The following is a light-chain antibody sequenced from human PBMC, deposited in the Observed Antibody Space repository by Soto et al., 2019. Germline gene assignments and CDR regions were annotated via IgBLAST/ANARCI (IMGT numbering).Light chain of an antibody. CDR1: SSDVGGYNY. CDR2: DVS. Sequence: QSVLTQPASVSGSPGQSITISCTGTSSDVGGYNYVSWYQQHPGKAPKLMIYDVSNRPSGVSNRFSGSKSGNTASLTISGLQAEDEAVYYCSSYTSSSFYVSGTGTKVTVL. CDR3: SSYTSSSFYV. V-gene: IGLV2-14*01. J-gene: IGLJ1*01.